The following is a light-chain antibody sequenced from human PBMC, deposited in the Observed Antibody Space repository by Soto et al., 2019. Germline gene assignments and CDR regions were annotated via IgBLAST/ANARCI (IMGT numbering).Light chain of an antibody. Sequence: EIVLTQSPGTLSLSPGERATLSCRASQSVSSSYLAWYQQKTGQDPRLLSEGESRREKGRKERFSGRGSGKDGNIKRRRREKEEGEGEEGKKDGSSPQRTFGQGTKVDIK. V-gene: IGKV3-20*01. CDR3: KKDGSSPQRT. CDR1: QSVSSSY. J-gene: IGKJ1*01. CDR2: GES.